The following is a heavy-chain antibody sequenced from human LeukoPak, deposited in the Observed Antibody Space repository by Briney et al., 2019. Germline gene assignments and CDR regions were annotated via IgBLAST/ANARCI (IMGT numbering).Heavy chain of an antibody. CDR3: ARDDGAYYDSSGNDY. V-gene: IGHV3-21*01. J-gene: IGHJ4*02. Sequence: GGSLRLSCAASGFTFSRYSMNWARQAPGKGLEWVSSISTSSNYIYYADSVKGRFTISRDNARKSLYLEMNSLRADDTAVYYCARDDGAYYDSSGNDYWGQGTLVTVSS. CDR2: ISTSSNYI. D-gene: IGHD3-22*01. CDR1: GFTFSRYS.